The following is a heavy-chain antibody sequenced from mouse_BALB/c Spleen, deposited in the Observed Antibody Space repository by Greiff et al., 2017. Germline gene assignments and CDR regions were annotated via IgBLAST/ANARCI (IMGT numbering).Heavy chain of an antibody. V-gene: IGHV3-8*02. CDR3: ARYIVGDHWYFDV. CDR2: ISYSGST. CDR1: GDSITSGY. Sequence: EVKLEESGPSLVKPSQTLSLTCSVTGDSITSGYWNWIRKFPGNKLEYMGYISYSGSTYYNPSLKSRISITRDTSKNQYYLQLNSVTTEDTATYYCARYIVGDHWYFDVWGAGTTVTVSS. J-gene: IGHJ1*01.